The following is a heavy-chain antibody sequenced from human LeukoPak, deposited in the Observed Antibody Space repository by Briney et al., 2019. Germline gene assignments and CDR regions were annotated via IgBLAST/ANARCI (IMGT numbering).Heavy chain of an antibody. CDR2: IKQDGSET. CDR1: GFTFSSHW. V-gene: IGHV3-7*01. CDR3: ARDLKDY. J-gene: IGHJ4*02. Sequence: GGSLRLSCAASGFTFSSHWMSWVRQAPGKGLEWVDNIKQDGSETHYVDSVKGRFTISRDNAKNSLYLQMNSLRAEDTAVYYCARDLKDYWGQGTLVTVSS.